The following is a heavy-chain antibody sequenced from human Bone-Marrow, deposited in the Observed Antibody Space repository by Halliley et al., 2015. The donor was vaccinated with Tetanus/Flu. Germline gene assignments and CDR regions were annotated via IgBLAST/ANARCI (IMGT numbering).Heavy chain of an antibody. CDR3: AREQGQCIGGRCYPAYFDY. CDR2: ILKDGTTK. CDR1: GFTFSFYG. J-gene: IGHJ4*02. V-gene: IGHV3-30*03. Sequence: SLRLSCAASGFTFSFYGMHWVRQAPGKGLEWVAVILKDGTTKYYADSVKGRFTTSRDNPKNTVYLEMSGLRADDTAMYYCAREQGQCIGGRCYPAYFDYWGKGTLVSVSS. D-gene: IGHD2-15*01.